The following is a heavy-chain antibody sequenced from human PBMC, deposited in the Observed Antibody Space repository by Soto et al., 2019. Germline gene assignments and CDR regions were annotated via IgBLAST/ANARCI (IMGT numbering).Heavy chain of an antibody. CDR1: GGSISVYY. CDR3: ARGVGSSPPRY. CDR2: VYDNGRP. V-gene: IGHV4-59*01. D-gene: IGHD3-9*01. J-gene: IGHJ4*02. Sequence: SETLSLTCTISGGSISVYYWSWIRQSPRQGLEWIGYVYDNGRPYYSPSLKSRVTISADTSKNQISLKLTSATAADTAVYYCARGVGSSPPRYWGQGTLVTVSS.